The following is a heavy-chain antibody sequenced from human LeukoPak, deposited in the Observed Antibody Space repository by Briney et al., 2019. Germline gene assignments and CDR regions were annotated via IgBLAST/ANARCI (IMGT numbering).Heavy chain of an antibody. CDR3: ARVRSSWYYFDY. D-gene: IGHD6-13*01. CDR2: ISSSSSYI. V-gene: IGHV3-21*01. J-gene: IGHJ4*02. Sequence: GGSLRLSCAASGFTFSSYSMNWVRQGPGKGLEWVSSISSSSSYIYYADSVKGRFTISRDNAKNSLYLQMNSLRAEDTAVYYCARVRSSWYYFDYWGQGTLVTVSS. CDR1: GFTFSSYS.